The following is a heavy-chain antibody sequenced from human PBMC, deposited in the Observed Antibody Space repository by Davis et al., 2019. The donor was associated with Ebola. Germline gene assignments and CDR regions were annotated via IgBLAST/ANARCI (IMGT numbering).Heavy chain of an antibody. CDR1: GFTFSSYA. J-gene: IGHJ4*02. CDR2: ISYDGSNK. CDR3: ARALGRGGFDY. V-gene: IGHV3-30-3*01. Sequence: GESLKISCAASGFTFSSYAMHWVRQAPGKGLEWVAVISYDGSNKYYADSVKGRFTISRDNSKNTLYLQMNSLRAEDTAVYYCARALGRGGFDYWGQGTLVTVSS. D-gene: IGHD3-16*01.